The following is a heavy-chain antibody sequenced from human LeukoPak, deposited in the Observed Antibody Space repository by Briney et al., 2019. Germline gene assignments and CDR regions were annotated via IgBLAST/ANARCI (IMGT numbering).Heavy chain of an antibody. D-gene: IGHD2/OR15-2a*01. CDR2: ISYDGSNK. J-gene: IGHJ4*02. CDR3: AKVVAGNIDYYFDY. CDR1: GFTFSSYA. Sequence: GGSLRLSCAASGFTFSSYAMHWVGQAPGKGVEWVAVISYDGSNKYYADSVKGRFTISRDNSKNTVYLQMRNLRVEHTAVYYCAKVVAGNIDYYFDYWGQGILVAVSS. V-gene: IGHV3-30*04.